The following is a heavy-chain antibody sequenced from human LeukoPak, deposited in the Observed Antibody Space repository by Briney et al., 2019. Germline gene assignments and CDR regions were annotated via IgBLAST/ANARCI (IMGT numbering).Heavy chain of an antibody. J-gene: IGHJ4*02. V-gene: IGHV4-61*01. Sequence: SETLSLTCTVSGGSVSSGSNFWSWIRQPPGKGLEWIGYIYNSGSTNYNPSLKSRVTISVDTSKNQFSLKLSSVTAADTAVFYCARVYASSWYTFDYWGQGTLVTVSS. CDR1: GGSVSSGSNF. D-gene: IGHD6-13*01. CDR3: ARVYASSWYTFDY. CDR2: IYNSGST.